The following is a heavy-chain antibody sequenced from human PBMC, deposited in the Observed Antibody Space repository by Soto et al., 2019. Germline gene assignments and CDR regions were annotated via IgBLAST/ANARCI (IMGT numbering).Heavy chain of an antibody. D-gene: IGHD3-3*01. CDR3: ARVYYDFWRGAFDI. CDR1: GFTFSDYA. V-gene: IGHV3-30-3*01. CDR2: ISDDGTKK. Sequence: PGGSLRLSCAAFGFTFSDYAMHWVRQAPGKGLEWVAVISDDGTKKNHEDSVEGRFTVSRDNAKNSLYLQMNSLRAEDTAVYYCARVYYDFWRGAFDIWGQGTMVTVSS. J-gene: IGHJ3*02.